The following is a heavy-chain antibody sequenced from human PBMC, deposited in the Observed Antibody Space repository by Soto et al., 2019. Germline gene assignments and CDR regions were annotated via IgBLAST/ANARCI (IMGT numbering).Heavy chain of an antibody. CDR3: ARIESIARNWFDP. CDR1: GYSFTNYW. J-gene: IGHJ5*02. Sequence: GESLKISCQGSGYSFTNYWISWVRRMPGKGLEWMGNIDPVDSYTNYSPSFQGHVTFSVDTSISTAYLQWSSLKASDTAMYYCARIESIARNWFDPWGQGTLVTVSS. CDR2: IDPVDSYT. V-gene: IGHV5-10-1*01. D-gene: IGHD6-13*01.